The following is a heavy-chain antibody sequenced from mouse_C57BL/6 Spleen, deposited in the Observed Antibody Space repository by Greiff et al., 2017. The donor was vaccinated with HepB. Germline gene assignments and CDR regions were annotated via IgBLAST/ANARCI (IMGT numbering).Heavy chain of an antibody. CDR1: GYTFTSYW. V-gene: IGHV1-50*01. CDR2: IDPSDSYT. J-gene: IGHJ3*01. Sequence: QVQLQQSGAELVKPGASVKLSCKASGYTFTSYWMQWVKQRPGQGLEWIGEIDPSDSYTNYNQKFKGKATLTVDTSSSTAYMQLSSLTSEDSAVYYCAYSNYGSFAYWGQGTLVTVSA. D-gene: IGHD2-5*01. CDR3: AYSNYGSFAY.